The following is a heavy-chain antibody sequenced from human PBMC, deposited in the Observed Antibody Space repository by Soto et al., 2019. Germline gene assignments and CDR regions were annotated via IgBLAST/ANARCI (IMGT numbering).Heavy chain of an antibody. V-gene: IGHV4-59*01. CDR1: GGSIDPYY. CDR2: IFYRGRT. J-gene: IGHJ4*02. CDR3: ARALDSSAAPFDY. Sequence: SETLSLTCTVSGGSIDPYYWSWIRQPPGKGLEWIGFIFYRGRTNYNPSLKSRVTISLDTSKSQFSLRLSSVTAADTAVYFCARALDSSAAPFDYWGQGTLVTVYS. D-gene: IGHD2-2*01.